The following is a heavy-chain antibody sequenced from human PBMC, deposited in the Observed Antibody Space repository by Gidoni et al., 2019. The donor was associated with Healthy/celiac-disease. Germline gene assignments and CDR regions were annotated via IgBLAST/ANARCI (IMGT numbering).Heavy chain of an antibody. CDR2: IDDRVST. D-gene: IGHD3-16*01. CDR1: GGSISRYY. CDR3: ARGSSAGAYYYYGMDV. J-gene: IGHJ6*02. Sequence: QVQLQESGPGLVKPSETLSLTCTVSGGSISRYYWSWIRQPPGKGLAWIGYIDDRVSTNYNPSLKSRVTISVDTSKNQFSLKLSSVTAADTAVYYCARGSSAGAYYYYGMDVWGQGTTVTVSS. V-gene: IGHV4-59*01.